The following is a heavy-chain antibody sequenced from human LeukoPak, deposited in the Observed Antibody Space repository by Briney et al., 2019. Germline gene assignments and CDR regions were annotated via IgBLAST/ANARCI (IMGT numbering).Heavy chain of an antibody. V-gene: IGHV4-59*01. CDR3: ARDARDYYDSSGYEFDY. Sequence: SETLSLTCTVSGGSISSYYWSWIRQPPGKGLEWIGYIYYSGSTNYNPSLKSRVTISVDTSKNQFSLKLSSVTAADTAVYYCARDARDYYDSSGYEFDYWGQGTLVTVSS. D-gene: IGHD3-22*01. CDR1: GGSISSYY. J-gene: IGHJ4*02. CDR2: IYYSGST.